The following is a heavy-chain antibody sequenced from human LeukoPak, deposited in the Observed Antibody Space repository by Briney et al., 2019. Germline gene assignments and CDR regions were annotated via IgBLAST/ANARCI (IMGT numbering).Heavy chain of an antibody. Sequence: PSETLSLTCTVSGASISTYYWSWIRQPPGKGLEWIGYIYYTGRTNYNPSLKSRVTISVDTSKNQFSLKLSSVTAADTAVYYCASEYGYWGQGTPVTVSS. V-gene: IGHV4-59*08. J-gene: IGHJ4*02. D-gene: IGHD4/OR15-4a*01. CDR2: IYYTGRT. CDR3: ASEYGY. CDR1: GASISTYY.